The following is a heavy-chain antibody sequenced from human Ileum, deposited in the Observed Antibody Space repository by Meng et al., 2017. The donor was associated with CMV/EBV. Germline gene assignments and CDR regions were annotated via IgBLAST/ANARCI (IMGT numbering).Heavy chain of an antibody. CDR1: GFPFSCYW. J-gene: IGHJ4*02. Sequence: GYLCLSCAPSGFPFSCYWMSWVRQAPGKGLEWVANIKQDGSEKYYMDSVKGRFTISRDNTKNSLYLQMNSLRAEDTAVYYCARNLDVWGQGTLVTVSS. CDR3: ARNLDV. CDR2: IKQDGSEK. D-gene: IGHD3-10*02. V-gene: IGHV3-7*01.